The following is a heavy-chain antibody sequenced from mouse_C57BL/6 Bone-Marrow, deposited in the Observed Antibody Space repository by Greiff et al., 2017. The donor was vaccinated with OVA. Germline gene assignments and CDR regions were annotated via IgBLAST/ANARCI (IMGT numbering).Heavy chain of an antibody. CDR2: IHPNSGST. V-gene: IGHV1-64*01. CDR3: ASPYDPYYFDY. D-gene: IGHD2-3*01. J-gene: IGHJ2*01. CDR1: GYTFTSYW. Sequence: VQLQQSGAELVKPGASVKLSCKASGYTFTSYWMHWVKQRPGQGLEWIGMIHPNSGSTNYNEKFKSKATLTVDKSSSTAYMQLSSLTSEDSAVYYCASPYDPYYFDYWGQGTTLTVSS.